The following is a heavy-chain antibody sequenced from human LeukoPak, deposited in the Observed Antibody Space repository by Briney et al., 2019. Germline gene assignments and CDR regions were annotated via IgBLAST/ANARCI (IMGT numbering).Heavy chain of an antibody. Sequence: GGSLRLSCAASGLTFSSHAMHWVRQAPGKGLEWVAVISYDGNKNYYADSVKGRFTISRDNAKNSLYLQMNSLRAEDTAVYYCARDYDWGQGTLVTVSS. CDR2: ISYDGNKN. D-gene: IGHD4-17*01. V-gene: IGHV3-30-3*01. CDR3: ARDYD. J-gene: IGHJ4*02. CDR1: GLTFSSHA.